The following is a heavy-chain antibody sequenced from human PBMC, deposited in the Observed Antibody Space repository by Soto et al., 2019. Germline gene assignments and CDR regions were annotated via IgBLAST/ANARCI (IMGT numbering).Heavy chain of an antibody. V-gene: IGHV3-21*01. D-gene: IGHD2-2*02. J-gene: IGHJ4*02. CDR1: VFTFSSYS. CDR2: ISSSSSYI. Sequence: GWSLRLYCAASVFTFSSYSMNWVRQAPGKGLEWVSSISSSSSYIYYADSVKGRFTISRDNAKNSLYLQMNSLRAEDTAVYYCARDLAGYCSSTSCYTAFDYWGQGTLVTVSS. CDR3: ARDLAGYCSSTSCYTAFDY.